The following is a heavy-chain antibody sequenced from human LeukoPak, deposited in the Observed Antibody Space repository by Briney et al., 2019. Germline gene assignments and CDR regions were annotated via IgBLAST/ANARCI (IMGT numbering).Heavy chain of an antibody. V-gene: IGHV1-18*01. CDR1: GYTFTSYG. D-gene: IGHD3-3*01. CDR3: ARGKYDFWSAYYTTSPFDN. J-gene: IGHJ4*02. Sequence: ASVKVSCKASGYTFTSYGISWVRQAPGQGLEWLGWISAYNGNTNYAQKLQGRVTLATDTSTSTAYMELRGLRSDDTAMYYCARGKYDFWSAYYTTSPFDNWGQGTLVTVSS. CDR2: ISAYNGNT.